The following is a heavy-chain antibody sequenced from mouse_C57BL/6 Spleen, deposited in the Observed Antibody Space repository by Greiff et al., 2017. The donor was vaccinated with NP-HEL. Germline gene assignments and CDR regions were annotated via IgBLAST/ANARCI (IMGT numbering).Heavy chain of an antibody. CDR3: ARQWEGSSPFDY. Sequence: EVQLVESGGDLVKPGGSLKLSCAASGFTFSSYGMSWVRQTPDSVKGRFTISRDNAKNTLYLQMSSLKSEDTAMYYCARQWEGSSPFDYWGQGTTLTVSS. V-gene: IGHV5-6*01. D-gene: IGHD1-1*01. J-gene: IGHJ2*01. CDR1: GFTFSSYG.